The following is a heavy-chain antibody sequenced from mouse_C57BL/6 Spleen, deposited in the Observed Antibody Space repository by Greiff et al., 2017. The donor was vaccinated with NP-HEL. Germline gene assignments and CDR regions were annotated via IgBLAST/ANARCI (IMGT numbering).Heavy chain of an antibody. V-gene: IGHV5-17*01. D-gene: IGHD1-1*01. CDR3: ARRGYHHGSSDFDY. Sequence: EVQRVESGGGLVKPGGSLKLSCAASGFTFSDYGMHWVRQAPEKGLEWVAYISSGSSTIYYADTVKGRFTISRDNAKNTLFLQMTSLRSEDTAMYYCARRGYHHGSSDFDYRGQGTTLTVSS. CDR1: GFTFSDYG. CDR2: ISSGSSTI. J-gene: IGHJ2*01.